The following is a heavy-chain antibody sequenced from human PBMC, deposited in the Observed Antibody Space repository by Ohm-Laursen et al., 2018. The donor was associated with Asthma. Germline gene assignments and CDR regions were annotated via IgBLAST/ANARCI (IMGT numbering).Heavy chain of an antibody. V-gene: IGHV1-46*01. J-gene: IGHJ6*02. D-gene: IGHD3-16*01. CDR1: GYTFTGYY. CDR3: ARVQFVFGNYYYGMDV. CDR2: INPNSGGST. Sequence: ASVKVSCKASGYTFTGYYMHWVRQAPGQGLEWMGRINPNSGGSTSYAQKFQGRVTMTRDTSTSTVYMELSSLRSEDTAVCYCARVQFVFGNYYYGMDVWGQGTTVTVSS.